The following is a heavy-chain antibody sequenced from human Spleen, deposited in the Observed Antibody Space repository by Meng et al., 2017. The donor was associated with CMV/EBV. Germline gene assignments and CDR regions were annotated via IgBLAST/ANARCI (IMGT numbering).Heavy chain of an antibody. V-gene: IGHV3-23*01. CDR3: AKILKVRFLEWLSMDV. CDR1: DLDFNIYA. D-gene: IGHD3-3*01. Sequence: GGSLRLSCVAPDLDFNIYAMTWVRQAPGKGLEWVSGISAHADVTKYTDSVKGRFTISRDNSKNTLYLQMTSLRFEDTAVYHCAKILKVRFLEWLSMDVWGQGTTVTVSS. CDR2: ISAHADVT. J-gene: IGHJ6*02.